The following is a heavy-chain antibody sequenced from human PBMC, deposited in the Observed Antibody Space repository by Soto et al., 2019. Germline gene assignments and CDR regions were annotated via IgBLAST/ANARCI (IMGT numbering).Heavy chain of an antibody. D-gene: IGHD3-10*01. CDR3: ARENNVLPGGYFDY. V-gene: IGHV4-61*01. CDR2: ISISGNT. CDR1: GGSVSRGSYY. J-gene: IGHJ4*02. Sequence: SETLSLTCTVSGGSVSRGSYYWSWIRQPPGKGLEWIGYISISGNTDYSPSLKSRVTISVDRSKNQFSLKLSSVTAADTAVYYCARENNVLPGGYFDYWGQGTLVTVSS.